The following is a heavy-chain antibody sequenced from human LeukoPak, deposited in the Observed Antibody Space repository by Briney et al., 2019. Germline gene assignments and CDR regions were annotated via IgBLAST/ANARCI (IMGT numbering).Heavy chain of an antibody. V-gene: IGHV4-59*08. CDR2: IYYSGST. CDR3: ATSRYSSGWYIDY. D-gene: IGHD6-19*01. CDR1: GGSISSYY. J-gene: IGHJ4*02. Sequence: SETLSLTCTVSGGSISSYYWSWIRQPPGKGLEWIGYIYYSGSTNCNPSLKSRVTISVDTSKNQFSLKLSSVTAADTAVYYCATSRYSSGWYIDYWGQGTLVTVSS.